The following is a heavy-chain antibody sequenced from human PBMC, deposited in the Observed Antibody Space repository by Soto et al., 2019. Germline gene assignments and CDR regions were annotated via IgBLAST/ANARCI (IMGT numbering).Heavy chain of an antibody. D-gene: IGHD2-8*01. J-gene: IGHJ6*02. V-gene: IGHV3-23*01. CDR3: AKLVWDYYYYGMDV. CDR2: ISGSGGST. CDR1: GFTFSSYA. Sequence: PGGSLRLSCAASGFTFSSYAMSWVRQAPGKGLEWVSAISGSGGSTYYADSVKGRFTISRDNSKNTLYLQMNSLRAEDTAVYYCAKLVWDYYYYGMDVWGQGTTVTVSS.